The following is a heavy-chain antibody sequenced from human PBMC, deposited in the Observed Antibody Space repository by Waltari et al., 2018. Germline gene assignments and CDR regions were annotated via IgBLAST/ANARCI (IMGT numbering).Heavy chain of an antibody. V-gene: IGHV3-74*01. CDR3: ASAYYDILD. D-gene: IGHD3-9*01. CDR1: GFTFSSYW. J-gene: IGHJ4*02. Sequence: EVQLEESGGGLVQPGGSLRLSCAASGFTFSSYWMHWVRQAPGKGLVWVSRINSDGSTISYADSMKGRFTISRYNAKNTLYLQMNSLSAEDTAVYYCASAYYDILDWGQGTLVTVSS. CDR2: INSDGSTI.